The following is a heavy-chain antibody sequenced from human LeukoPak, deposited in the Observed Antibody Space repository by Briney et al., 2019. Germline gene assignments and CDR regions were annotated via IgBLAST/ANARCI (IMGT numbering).Heavy chain of an antibody. D-gene: IGHD5-24*01. CDR1: GGSISSYY. CDR2: IYYSGST. J-gene: IGHJ4*02. CDR3: ARAQMATIFDY. V-gene: IGHV4-59*01. Sequence: SETLSLTCTVSGGSISSYYWSWIRQPPGKGLERIGYIYYSGSTNYNPSLKSRVTISVDTSKNQFSLKLSSVTAADTAVYYCARAQMATIFDYWGQGTLVTVSS.